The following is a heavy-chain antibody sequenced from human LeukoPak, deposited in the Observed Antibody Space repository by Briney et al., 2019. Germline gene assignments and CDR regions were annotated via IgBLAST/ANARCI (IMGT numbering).Heavy chain of an antibody. CDR1: GYTFTSYG. CDR3: ARAEGFFYDPVWGSYRYSPHYFDY. J-gene: IGHJ4*02. Sequence: GASVKVSCKASGYTFTSYGISWVRQAPGQGLEWMGWISAYNGNTNYAHKLQGRVAMTTDTSTSTAYMELRSLRSADTAEYYCARAEGFFYDPVWGSYRYSPHYFDYWGQGPLVTVSS. V-gene: IGHV1-18*01. D-gene: IGHD3-16*02. CDR2: ISAYNGNT.